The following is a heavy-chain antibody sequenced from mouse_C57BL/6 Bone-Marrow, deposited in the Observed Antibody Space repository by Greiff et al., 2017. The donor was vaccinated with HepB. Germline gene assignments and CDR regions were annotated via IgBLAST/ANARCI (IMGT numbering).Heavy chain of an antibody. J-gene: IGHJ3*01. CDR2: ISSGGSYT. V-gene: IGHV5-6*02. D-gene: IGHD1-1*01. CDR3: ARPTVVPY. Sequence: EVKLVESGGDLVKPGGSLKLSCAASGFTFSSYGMSWVRQTPDKRLEWVATISSGGSYTYYPDSVKGRFTISRDNAKNTLYLQMSSLKSEDTAMYYCARPTVVPYWGQGTLVTVSA. CDR1: GFTFSSYG.